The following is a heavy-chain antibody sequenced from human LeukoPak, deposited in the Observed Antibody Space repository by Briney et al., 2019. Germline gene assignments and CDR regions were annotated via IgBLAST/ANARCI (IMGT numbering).Heavy chain of an antibody. Sequence: PGGSLRLSCAASGFTFSSYAMSWVRQAPGKGLEWVSAISGSGGSTYYADSVKGRFTISRDNSKNTLYLQMNSLRAEDTAVYYCARARYSGYDSPFDYWGQGTLVTVSS. CDR1: GFTFSSYA. J-gene: IGHJ4*02. V-gene: IGHV3-23*01. CDR2: ISGSGGST. D-gene: IGHD5-12*01. CDR3: ARARYSGYDSPFDY.